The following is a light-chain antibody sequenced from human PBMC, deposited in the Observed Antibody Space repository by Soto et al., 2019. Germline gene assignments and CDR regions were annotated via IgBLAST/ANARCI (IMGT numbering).Light chain of an antibody. CDR2: GAS. Sequence: EIVMTQSPATLSVSPGERATLSCRASQSVSSNLAWYQQKPGQDPRLLIYGASSRATGIPDRFSGSGSGTDFTLTISRLETEDFAVYYCQQYGSSLFTFGQGTRLEIK. CDR1: QSVSSN. V-gene: IGKV3-20*01. CDR3: QQYGSSLFT. J-gene: IGKJ5*01.